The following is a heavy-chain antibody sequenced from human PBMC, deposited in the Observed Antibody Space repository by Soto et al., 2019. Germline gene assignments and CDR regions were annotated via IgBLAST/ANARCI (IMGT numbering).Heavy chain of an antibody. CDR1: GGTFSSYA. Sequence: QVQLVQSGAEVKKPGSSVKVSCKASGGTFSSYAISWVRQAPGQGLEWMGGIIPIFGTANYAQKFQGRVTITADESTSTAYMKLSSLRSEDTAVYYCARSMVRGVKVGFDPWGQGTLVTVSS. CDR3: ARSMVRGVKVGFDP. D-gene: IGHD3-10*01. J-gene: IGHJ5*02. V-gene: IGHV1-69*01. CDR2: IIPIFGTA.